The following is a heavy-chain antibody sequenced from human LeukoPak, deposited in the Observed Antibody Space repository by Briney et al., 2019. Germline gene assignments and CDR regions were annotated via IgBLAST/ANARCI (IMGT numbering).Heavy chain of an antibody. CDR3: ARTYFYDSGGYYY. CDR2: ISASGGTT. Sequence: PGGSLRLSCAASGFTFSSYAMSWVRRAPGKGLEWVSAISASGGTTYYADSVKGRFTISRDNSKNTLYLQMNSLRAEDTAVYYCARTYFYDSGGYYYWGQGTLVTVSS. V-gene: IGHV3-23*01. CDR1: GFTFSSYA. D-gene: IGHD3-22*01. J-gene: IGHJ4*02.